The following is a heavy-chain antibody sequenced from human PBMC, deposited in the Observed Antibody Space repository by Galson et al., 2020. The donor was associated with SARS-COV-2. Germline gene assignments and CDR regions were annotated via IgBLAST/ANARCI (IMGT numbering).Heavy chain of an antibody. CDR2: INSVGTST. CDR1: GFTFSSYW. J-gene: IGHJ4*02. Sequence: GGSLRLSCAASGFTFSSYWMQWVRQAPGKGLVWVSRINSVGTSTSYADSVKGRFTISRDNAKNTLYLQMNSLRAEDTAVYYCAREMNSGYDSGDYWGQGTLVTVSS. D-gene: IGHD5-12*01. V-gene: IGHV3-74*01. CDR3: AREMNSGYDSGDY.